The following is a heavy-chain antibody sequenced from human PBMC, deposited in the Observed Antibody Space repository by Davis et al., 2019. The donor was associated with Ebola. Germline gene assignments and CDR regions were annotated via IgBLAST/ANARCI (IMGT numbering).Heavy chain of an antibody. J-gene: IGHJ6*02. V-gene: IGHV3-48*04. D-gene: IGHD2-2*02. CDR3: AKDLIPAAILYYYGMDV. CDR1: GFTFSSYS. Sequence: GESLKISCAASGFTFSSYSMNWVRQAPGKGLEWVSYISSSSSTIYYADSVKGRFTISRDNSKNSLYLQMNSLRTEDTALYYCAKDLIPAAILYYYGMDVWGQGTTVTVSS. CDR2: ISSSSSTI.